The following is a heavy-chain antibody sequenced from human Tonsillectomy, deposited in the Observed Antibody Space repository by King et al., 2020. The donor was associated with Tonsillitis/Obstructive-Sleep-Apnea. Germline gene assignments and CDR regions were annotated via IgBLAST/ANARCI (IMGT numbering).Heavy chain of an antibody. J-gene: IGHJ3*01. Sequence: SGVGVGWIRQPPGKALECLTLIYWNDDKRCSPSLNSRLTITKDTSKNQVVFTMTNMDTVETATSYCGHSPKGWHTLIDVWGQGSMVTVSS. V-gene: IGHV2-5*01. CDR1: SGVG. D-gene: IGHD5-24*01. CDR3: GHSPKGWHTLIDV. CDR2: IYWNDDK.